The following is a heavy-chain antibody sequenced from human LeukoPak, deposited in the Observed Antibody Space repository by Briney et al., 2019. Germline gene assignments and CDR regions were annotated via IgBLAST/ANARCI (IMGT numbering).Heavy chain of an antibody. Sequence: SKTLSLTCTVSGGSISSYYWSWIRQPPGKGLEWIGYIYYSGSTTYNPSLKSRVTISVDTSKNQFSLKLSSVTAADTAVYYCARSGYYGREFDYWGQGTLVTVSS. J-gene: IGHJ4*02. CDR3: ARSGYYGREFDY. D-gene: IGHD3-3*01. CDR1: GGSISSYY. V-gene: IGHV4-59*01. CDR2: IYYSGST.